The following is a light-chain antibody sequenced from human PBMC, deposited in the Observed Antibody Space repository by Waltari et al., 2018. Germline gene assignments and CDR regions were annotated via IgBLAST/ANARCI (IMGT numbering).Light chain of an antibody. Sequence: SYVLTQPPSVSVAPGESARTTCGGNNIGTKSVPWYQQKPGQAPVLVIYSDSDRPSGIPERFSGANSGNTATLTISRVEAGDEADYYCQVWEISRDHYVFGSGTEVTVL. J-gene: IGLJ1*01. CDR3: QVWEISRDHYV. CDR2: SDS. V-gene: IGLV3-21*01. CDR1: NIGTKS.